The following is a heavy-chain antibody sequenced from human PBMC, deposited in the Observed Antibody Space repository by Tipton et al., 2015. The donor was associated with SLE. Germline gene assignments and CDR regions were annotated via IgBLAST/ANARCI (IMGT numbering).Heavy chain of an antibody. J-gene: IGHJ4*02. D-gene: IGHD2-15*01. Sequence: GSLRLSCAASGFTFSSYGMHWVRQAPGKGLEWVAYIRRSGNDIQHADSVKGRFTISRDTSKNMLSLQMNSLRPEDTAVYYCTKDVTRWPVFDHWGQGTLVTVSS. CDR1: GFTFSSYG. CDR3: TKDVTRWPVFDH. CDR2: IRRSGNDI. V-gene: IGHV3-30*02.